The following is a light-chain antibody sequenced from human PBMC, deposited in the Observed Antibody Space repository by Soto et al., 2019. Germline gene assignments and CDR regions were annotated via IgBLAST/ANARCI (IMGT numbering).Light chain of an antibody. V-gene: IGLV1-40*01. J-gene: IGLJ1*01. CDR1: SSSIGAGYD. Sequence: QSVLTQPPSVSGAPGQRVTISCTGSSSSIGAGYDVHWYQQRPGTAPKLLIFGNSNRPSGVPDRFSGSKSGTSASLTITGLPAEDEGDYYRPSYDSTLSDRYVFGSGTKLTVL. CDR2: GNS. CDR3: PSYDSTLSDRYV.